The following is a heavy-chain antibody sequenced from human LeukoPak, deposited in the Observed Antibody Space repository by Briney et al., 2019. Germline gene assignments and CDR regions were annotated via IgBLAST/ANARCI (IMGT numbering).Heavy chain of an antibody. CDR1: GGSISSYY. CDR3: ARYHCSSTSCQWGYFDY. J-gene: IGHJ4*02. V-gene: IGHV4-59*01. CDR2: IYYSGST. D-gene: IGHD2-2*01. Sequence: PSETLSLTCTVSGGSISSYYWSWIRQPPGKGLEWIGYIYYSGSTNYNPSLKSRVTISVDTSKNQFSLKLSSVTAADTALYYCARYHCSSTSCQWGYFDYWGQGTLVTVSS.